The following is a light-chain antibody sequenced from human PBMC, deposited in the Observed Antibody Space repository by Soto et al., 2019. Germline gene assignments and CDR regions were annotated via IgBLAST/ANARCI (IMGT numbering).Light chain of an antibody. J-gene: IGKJ5*01. CDR2: GAS. V-gene: IGKV1-9*01. Sequence: DIQLTQSPSFLSASVGDRVTITCRASQGINNYLAWYQQKSGKVPKLLMYGASTLQSGAPSRFSGSGYGTEFTLTISSLQPEDFATYYCQQLDRYPITFGQGTRLDIK. CDR3: QQLDRYPIT. CDR1: QGINNY.